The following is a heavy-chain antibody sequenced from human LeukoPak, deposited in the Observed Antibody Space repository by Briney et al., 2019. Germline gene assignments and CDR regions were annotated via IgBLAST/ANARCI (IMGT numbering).Heavy chain of an antibody. Sequence: GGSLRLSCAASGFTFSSYGMHWVRQAPGKGLEWVAVIWYDGTNKYYADSVKGRFTISRDNSKSTLYLQMNSLRAEDTAVYYCARIGGDRHPIEYWGQGTLVTVSS. CDR2: IWYDGTNK. V-gene: IGHV3-33*01. CDR1: GFTFSSYG. J-gene: IGHJ4*02. CDR3: ARIGGDRHPIEY. D-gene: IGHD2-21*02.